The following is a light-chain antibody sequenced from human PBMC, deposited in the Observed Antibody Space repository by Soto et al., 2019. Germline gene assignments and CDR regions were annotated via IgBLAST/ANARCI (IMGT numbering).Light chain of an antibody. J-gene: IGLJ1*01. Sequence: QSALTQPASVSGSPGQSVAISCTGTRSDVGAYNYVSWYQQHPGKAPKLMISEVTNRPSGVSDRFSGSKSGNTASLTISGLQAEDEGDYYCTTFAPGRIYVFGSGTKVTVL. CDR2: EVT. V-gene: IGLV2-14*01. CDR3: TTFAPGRIYV. CDR1: RSDVGAYNY.